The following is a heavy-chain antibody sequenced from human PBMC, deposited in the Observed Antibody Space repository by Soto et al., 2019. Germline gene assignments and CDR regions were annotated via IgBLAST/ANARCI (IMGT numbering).Heavy chain of an antibody. Sequence: ASVKVSCKASGYTFTSYYMHWVRQAPGQGLEWMGIINPSGGSTSYAQKFQGRVTMTRDTSTSTVYMELSSLRSEDTAMYYCGRISMVRGVIIDYYYGMDVWGQGTTVTVSS. J-gene: IGHJ6*02. CDR1: GYTFTSYY. CDR3: GRISMVRGVIIDYYYGMDV. CDR2: INPSGGST. V-gene: IGHV1-46*01. D-gene: IGHD3-10*01.